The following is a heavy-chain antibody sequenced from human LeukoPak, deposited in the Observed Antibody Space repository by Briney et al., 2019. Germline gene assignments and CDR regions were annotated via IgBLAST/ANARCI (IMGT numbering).Heavy chain of an antibody. Sequence: SETLSLTCAVYGGSFSGYYWSWIRQPPGKGLGWIGEINHSGSTNYNPSLKSRVTISVDTSKNQFSLKLSSVTAADTAVYYCARGDPTDYWGQGTLVTVSS. J-gene: IGHJ4*02. V-gene: IGHV4-34*01. CDR1: GGSFSGYY. CDR2: INHSGST. CDR3: ARGDPTDY.